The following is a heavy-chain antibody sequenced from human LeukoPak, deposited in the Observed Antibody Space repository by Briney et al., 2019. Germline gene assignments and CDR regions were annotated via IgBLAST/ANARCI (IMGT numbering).Heavy chain of an antibody. CDR3: AKLSVAAPFGIDDS. Sequence: GGSLRLSCAASGFTFSSYAMSWVRQAPGKGLEWVSVISGSGGTTYYADSVRGRFTISRDNSKNTLYLQMNSLRAEDTAVYYCAKLSVAAPFGIDDSWGQGTLVTVSS. D-gene: IGHD6-6*01. CDR2: ISGSGGTT. CDR1: GFTFSSYA. J-gene: IGHJ4*02. V-gene: IGHV3-23*01.